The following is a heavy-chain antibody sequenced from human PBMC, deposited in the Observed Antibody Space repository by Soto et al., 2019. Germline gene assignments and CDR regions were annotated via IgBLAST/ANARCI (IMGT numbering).Heavy chain of an antibody. CDR1: GYTFTSYG. CDR3: ARDKATKDYYYYYGMDV. Sequence: ASVKVSCKASGYTFTSYGISWVRQAPGQGLEWMGRISAYNGNTNYAQKLQGRVTMTTDTSTSTAHMELRSLRSDDTAVYYCARDKATKDYYYYYGMDVWGQGTTVTVSS. J-gene: IGHJ6*02. V-gene: IGHV1-18*01. D-gene: IGHD5-12*01. CDR2: ISAYNGNT.